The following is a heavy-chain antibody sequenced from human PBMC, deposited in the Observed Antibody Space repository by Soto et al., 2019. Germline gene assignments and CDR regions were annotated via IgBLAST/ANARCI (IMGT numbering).Heavy chain of an antibody. Sequence: EVQLVESGGGSVQPGGSLRPSCAASGFTFSTFSMNWVRQAPGRGLEWISYISGGGRPISYTDSVKGRFTISRDNAKNSLYLQMDSLTDEDTAVYYCARDLGWAFDSWGQGTLVTVSS. CDR3: ARDLGWAFDS. D-gene: IGHD6-19*01. J-gene: IGHJ4*02. CDR1: GFTFSTFS. CDR2: ISGGGRPI. V-gene: IGHV3-48*02.